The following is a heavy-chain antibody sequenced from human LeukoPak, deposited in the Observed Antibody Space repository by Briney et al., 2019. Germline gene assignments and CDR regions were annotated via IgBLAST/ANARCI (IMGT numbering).Heavy chain of an antibody. CDR2: ISGSGGST. D-gene: IGHD1-14*01. Sequence: PAGSLTLSCAASGFTISSYALSWVRQAPGKGLEWIAAISGSGGSTYYADSVKGRITISRATCKNTLNLEMNSPGAEDTAVYYCAKGGVAHEECPTTFDYWGQGTLVTVSS. J-gene: IGHJ4*02. CDR3: AKGGVAHEECPTTFDY. CDR1: GFTISSYA. V-gene: IGHV3-23*01.